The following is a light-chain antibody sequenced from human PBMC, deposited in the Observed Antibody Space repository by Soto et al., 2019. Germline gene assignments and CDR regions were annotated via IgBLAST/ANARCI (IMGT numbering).Light chain of an antibody. V-gene: IGKV3-11*01. CDR1: QSVSSY. J-gene: IGKJ2*01. CDR3: QQRSNWPPYT. Sequence: EIVLTQSPATLSLSPGERGTLSCRASQSVSSYLAWYQQKPGQAPRLLIYDASNRATGIPARFSGSGSGTDFTLTISSQEPEDFAVYYCQQRSNWPPYTFGQGTKLEIK. CDR2: DAS.